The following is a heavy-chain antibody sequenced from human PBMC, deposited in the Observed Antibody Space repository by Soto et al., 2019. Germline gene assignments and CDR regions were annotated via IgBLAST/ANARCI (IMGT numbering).Heavy chain of an antibody. Sequence: QVQLQESGPGLVKPSQTLSLTCTVSGGSISSGDYYWSWIRQPPGKGLEWIGYIYYSGSTYYNPSLQSRVTIPVDTSKNQFSLKLSSVTAADPAVYYCARAQGSGFLVSWGQGTLVTVSS. CDR3: ARAQGSGFLVS. V-gene: IGHV4-30-4*01. CDR1: GGSISSGDYY. D-gene: IGHD3-10*01. J-gene: IGHJ4*02. CDR2: IYYSGST.